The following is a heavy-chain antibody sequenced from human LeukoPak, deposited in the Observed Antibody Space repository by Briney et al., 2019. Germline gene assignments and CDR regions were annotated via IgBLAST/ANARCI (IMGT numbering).Heavy chain of an antibody. CDR3: ASRYYYDSSGYHYGPDY. D-gene: IGHD3-22*01. Sequence: SETLSLTCAVSGGSISSGGYSWSWIRQPPGKGLEWIGYIYHSGSTYYNPSLKSRVTISVDRSKNQFSLKLSSVTAADTAVYYCASRYYYDSSGYHYGPDYWGQGTLVTVSS. J-gene: IGHJ4*02. V-gene: IGHV4-30-2*01. CDR2: IYHSGST. CDR1: GGSISSGGYS.